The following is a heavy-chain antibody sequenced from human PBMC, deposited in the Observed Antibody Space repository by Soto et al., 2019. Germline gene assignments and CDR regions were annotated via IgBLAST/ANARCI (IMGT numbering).Heavy chain of an antibody. CDR3: ARARQAWKKQNYFDY. Sequence: SETLSLTCTVTGDSITSGGYYWSWIRQPPGKGLEWIGYIYYSGSTNYNPSLKSRVTISVDTSKNQFSLKLSSVTAADTAVYYRARARQAWKKQNYFDYWGQGTLVTVSS. CDR1: GDSITSGGYY. D-gene: IGHD1-1*01. J-gene: IGHJ4*02. V-gene: IGHV4-61*08. CDR2: IYYSGST.